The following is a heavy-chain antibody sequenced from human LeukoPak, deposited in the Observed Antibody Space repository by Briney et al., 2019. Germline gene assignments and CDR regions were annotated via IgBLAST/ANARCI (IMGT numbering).Heavy chain of an antibody. Sequence: PSETLSLTCTVSGDSMSGYWGWVRQPAGKGLEWIGRISTSGGTDYNPSLKSRITMSVDTSKNQFSLKLRSMTAADTAVYYCARLNSGSYGWFDPWGQGTLVTVSS. CDR2: ISTSGGT. CDR1: GDSMSGY. D-gene: IGHD1-26*01. V-gene: IGHV4-4*07. CDR3: ARLNSGSYGWFDP. J-gene: IGHJ5*02.